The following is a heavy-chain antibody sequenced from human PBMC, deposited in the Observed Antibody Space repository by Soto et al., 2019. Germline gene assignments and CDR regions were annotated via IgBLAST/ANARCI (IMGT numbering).Heavy chain of an antibody. V-gene: IGHV3-53*02. CDR3: ASDCSWPLDM. J-gene: IGHJ3*02. Sequence: EVQLVETGGGLIQPGGSLRLSCAASGLSVSSNNMSWVRQAPGKGLEWVSLIHSGGNTYYADSVEGRFTIARDNSKNTLYLLMSTLRSEDTSVYYCASDCSWPLDMWGQGTMVTVSS. D-gene: IGHD2-15*01. CDR1: GLSVSSNN. CDR2: IHSGGNT.